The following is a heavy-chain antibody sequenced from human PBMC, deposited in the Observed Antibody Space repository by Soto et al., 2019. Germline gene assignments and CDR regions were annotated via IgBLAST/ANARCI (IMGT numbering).Heavy chain of an antibody. CDR3: ARGADFGVTNFDY. D-gene: IGHD4-17*01. V-gene: IGHV4-30-2*01. J-gene: IGHJ4*02. CDR2: IYHSGST. Sequence: SETLSLTCAVSGGYISSGGYSWSWIRQPPGKGLEWIGYIYHSGSTYYNPSLKSRVTISVDRSKNQFSLKLSSVTAADTAVYYCARGADFGVTNFDYWGQGTLVTVS. CDR1: GGYISSGGYS.